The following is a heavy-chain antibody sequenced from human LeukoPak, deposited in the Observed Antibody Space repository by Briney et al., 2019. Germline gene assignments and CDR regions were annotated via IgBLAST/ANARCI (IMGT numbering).Heavy chain of an antibody. J-gene: IGHJ4*02. V-gene: IGHV4-34*01. Sequence: SETLSLTCAVYGGSFSGYYWSWIRQPPGKGLEWIGEINHSGSTNYNPSPKSRVTILVDTSKNQFSLKLSSVTAADTAVYYCARGSQSLGYCSGGSCRAKIFDYWGQGTLVTVSS. CDR3: ARGSQSLGYCSGGSCRAKIFDY. CDR1: GGSFSGYY. D-gene: IGHD2-15*01. CDR2: INHSGST.